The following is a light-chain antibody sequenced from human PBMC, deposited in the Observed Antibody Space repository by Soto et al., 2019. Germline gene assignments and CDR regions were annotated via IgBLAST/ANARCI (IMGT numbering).Light chain of an antibody. V-gene: IGLV2-14*01. CDR3: SSYVPVITL. CDR2: EVS. J-gene: IGLJ2*01. Sequence: QSALTQPASVSGSPGQSITISCTGTNSALGGYNYVSWYQQHPGKAPKLIIYEVSNRPSGVSDRFSGSKSGHTASLTISGLQAEDEAIYYCSSYVPVITLFGGGTKVTVL. CDR1: NSALGGYNY.